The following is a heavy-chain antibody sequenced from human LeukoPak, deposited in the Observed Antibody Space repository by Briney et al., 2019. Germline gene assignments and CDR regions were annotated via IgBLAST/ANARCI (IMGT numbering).Heavy chain of an antibody. CDR3: AGSPKYSSSWYEYFEH. Sequence: PGGSLRLSCAASGFTFSSYSMNWVRQAPGKGLEWVSSISSSSSYIYYADSVKGRFTISRDNAKNSLYLQMNSLRAEDTAVYYCAGSPKYSSSWYEYFEHWGQGALVTVSS. CDR1: GFTFSSYS. V-gene: IGHV3-21*01. J-gene: IGHJ1*01. D-gene: IGHD6-13*01. CDR2: ISSSSSYI.